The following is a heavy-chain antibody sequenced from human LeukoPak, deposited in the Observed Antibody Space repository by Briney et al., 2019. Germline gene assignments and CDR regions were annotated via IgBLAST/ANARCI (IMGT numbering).Heavy chain of an antibody. Sequence: GGSLRLSCAASGLXVSSNYINWVRQAPGKGLEWLSVIHSGGSTYYADSAKGRFIISRDNSKNTLYLQMNSLRAEDTAVYYCARDAYCGGDCYFAFQHWGQGTLVTVSS. CDR2: IHSGGST. CDR3: ARDAYCGGDCYFAFQH. J-gene: IGHJ1*01. CDR1: GLXVSSNY. D-gene: IGHD2-21*02. V-gene: IGHV3-66*01.